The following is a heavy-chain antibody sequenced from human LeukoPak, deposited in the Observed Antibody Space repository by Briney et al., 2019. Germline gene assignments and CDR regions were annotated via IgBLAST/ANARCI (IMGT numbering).Heavy chain of an antibody. V-gene: IGHV1-18*01. CDR1: GYTFTSYG. Sequence: GASVKVSCKASGYTFTSYGISWVRPAPGQGLEWMGWISAYNGNTNYAQKLQGRDTMTTDTSTSTAYMELRSLRSDDTAVYYCAREYSSSSTYYYYGMDVWGQGTTVTVSS. CDR3: AREYSSSSTYYYYGMDV. CDR2: ISAYNGNT. D-gene: IGHD6-6*01. J-gene: IGHJ6*02.